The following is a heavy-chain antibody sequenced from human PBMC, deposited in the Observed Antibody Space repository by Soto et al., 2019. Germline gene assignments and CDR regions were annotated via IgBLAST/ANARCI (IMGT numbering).Heavy chain of an antibody. Sequence: ASVKVSCKASGYTFTSYAMHWVRQAPGQRLEWMGWINAGNGNTKYSQKFQGRVTITRDTSASTAYMELSSLRSEDTAVYYCARDDEYQLPTGGYYYYGMDVWGQGTTVTVSS. J-gene: IGHJ6*02. CDR2: INAGNGNT. CDR1: GYTFTSYA. CDR3: ARDDEYQLPTGGYYYYGMDV. V-gene: IGHV1-3*01. D-gene: IGHD2-2*01.